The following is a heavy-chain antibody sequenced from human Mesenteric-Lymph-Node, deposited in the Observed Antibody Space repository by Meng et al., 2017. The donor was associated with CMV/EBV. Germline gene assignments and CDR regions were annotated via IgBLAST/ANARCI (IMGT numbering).Heavy chain of an antibody. D-gene: IGHD4-23*01. CDR3: ARHQRWLKSEGGFNY. CDR2: INHSGST. Sequence: QGQLKQWGGGLLKSSGTRSLPCAAYGGSFSGYYWSWIRQPPGKGLEWIGEINHSGSTNYNPSLKSRVTISVDTSKNQFSLKLSSVTAADTAVYYCARHQRWLKSEGGFNYWGQGTLVTVSS. V-gene: IGHV4-34*01. CDR1: GGSFSGYY. J-gene: IGHJ4*02.